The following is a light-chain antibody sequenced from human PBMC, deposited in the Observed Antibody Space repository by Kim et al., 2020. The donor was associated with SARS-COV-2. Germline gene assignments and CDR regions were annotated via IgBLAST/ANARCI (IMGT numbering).Light chain of an antibody. CDR3: NSRDSSGNHWV. V-gene: IGLV3-19*01. CDR1: SLRSYY. CDR2: GKN. J-gene: IGLJ3*02. Sequence: ALGQTVEIKGKGGSLRSYYASWYQQKPGQAPVLVIYGKNNRPSGIPDRFSCSSSGNTASLTITGAQAEDEADYYCNSRDSSGNHWVFGGGTQLTVL.